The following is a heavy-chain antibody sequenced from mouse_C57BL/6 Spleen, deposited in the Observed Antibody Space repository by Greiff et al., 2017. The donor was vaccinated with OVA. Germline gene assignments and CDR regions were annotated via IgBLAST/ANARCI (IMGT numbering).Heavy chain of an antibody. CDR2: IHPNSGST. J-gene: IGHJ4*01. Sequence: VQLQQPGAELVKPGASVKLSCKASGYTFTSYWMHWVKQRPGQGLEWIGMIHPNSGSTNYNEKFKSKATLTVDKSSSTAYMQLSSLTSEDSAVYYCARFLITTVSGYAMDYWGQGTSVTVSS. V-gene: IGHV1-64*01. CDR1: GYTFTSYW. D-gene: IGHD1-1*01. CDR3: ARFLITTVSGYAMDY.